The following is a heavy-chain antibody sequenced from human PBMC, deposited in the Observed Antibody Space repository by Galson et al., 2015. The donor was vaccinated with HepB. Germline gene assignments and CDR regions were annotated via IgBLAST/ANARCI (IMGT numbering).Heavy chain of an antibody. CDR1: GGSISSSF. CDR2: IYYSGST. CDR3: ASQTYYYSGMDV. J-gene: IGHJ6*02. Sequence: TLSLTCTVSGGSISSSFWSWIRQPPGKGLEWIGHIYYSGSTSYNPSLKSRVTISVDTSKNQFSLNLSSVTAADTAVYYCASQTYYYSGMDVWGPGTTVTVSS. V-gene: IGHV4-59*01.